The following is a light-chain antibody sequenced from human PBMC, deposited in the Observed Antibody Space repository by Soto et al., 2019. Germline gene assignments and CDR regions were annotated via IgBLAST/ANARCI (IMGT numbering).Light chain of an antibody. CDR2: DTS. CDR3: QHAFT. V-gene: IGKV1-33*01. J-gene: IGKJ4*01. Sequence: DIEMTQSPSSVSASVGDRVTITCQARQDISNYLNWYQQRPGKAPKLLIYDTSILQTGIPSRFSGSRSGTDFRFTLNNLQPEDFATYYCQHAFTFGGGTKVEIK. CDR1: QDISNY.